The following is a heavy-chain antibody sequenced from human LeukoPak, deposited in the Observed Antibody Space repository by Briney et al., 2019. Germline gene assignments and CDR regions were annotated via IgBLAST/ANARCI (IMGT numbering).Heavy chain of an antibody. J-gene: IGHJ5*02. D-gene: IGHD3-3*01. CDR3: AKGTLRFLEWLFDP. CDR2: ISYDGSSK. CDR1: GFTFSNYD. Sequence: PGGSLRLSCAAFGFTFSNYDMEWVRQAPGKGLEWVALISYDGSSKYYADSVKGRFTISRDNSKNTLYLQMNSLRVEDTAVYYCAKGTLRFLEWLFDPWGQGTLVTVSS. V-gene: IGHV3-30*04.